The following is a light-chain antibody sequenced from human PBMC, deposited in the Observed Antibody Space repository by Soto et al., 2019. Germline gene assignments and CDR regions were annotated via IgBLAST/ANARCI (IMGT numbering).Light chain of an antibody. CDR3: QQYYSYPPWT. V-gene: IGKV1-39*01. CDR1: QSITSY. CDR2: AVS. J-gene: IGKJ1*01. Sequence: EIQMTQFPSSLSASVGDRATITCRASQSITSYLNWYQQKPGKAPKVLIYAVSSLQSGVPSRFSGSGSGTDFTLTISCLQSEDFATYYCQQYYSYPPWTFGQGTKVDIK.